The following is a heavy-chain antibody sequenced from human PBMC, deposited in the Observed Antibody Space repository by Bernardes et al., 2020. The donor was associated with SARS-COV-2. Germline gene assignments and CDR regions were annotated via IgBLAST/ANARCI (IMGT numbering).Heavy chain of an antibody. CDR1: GFTFSSYA. CDR3: ARAPRYCSSTSCYGGWFDP. V-gene: IGHV3-30*04. Sequence: GGSLRLSCAASGFTFSSYAMHWVRQAPGKGLEWVAVISYDGSNKYYADSVKGRFTISRDNSKNTLYLQMNSLRAEDTAVYYCARAPRYCSSTSCYGGWFDPWGQGTLVTVSS. J-gene: IGHJ5*02. CDR2: ISYDGSNK. D-gene: IGHD2-2*01.